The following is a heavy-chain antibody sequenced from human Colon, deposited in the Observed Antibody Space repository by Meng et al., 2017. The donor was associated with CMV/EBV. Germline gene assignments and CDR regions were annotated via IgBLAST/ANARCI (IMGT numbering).Heavy chain of an antibody. CDR3: ARVWSKYCTRPSCYNFDS. Sequence: GESLKISCAASGFTFSSYGMHWVRQAPGKGLEWVAFIRYDGSNIYYVDSVKGRFTISRDNSKNTLYLQMNSLRPDDTAVYYCARVWSKYCTRPSCYNFDSWGQGTLVTVSS. V-gene: IGHV3-30*02. D-gene: IGHD2-2*01. CDR2: IRYDGSNI. CDR1: GFTFSSYG. J-gene: IGHJ4*02.